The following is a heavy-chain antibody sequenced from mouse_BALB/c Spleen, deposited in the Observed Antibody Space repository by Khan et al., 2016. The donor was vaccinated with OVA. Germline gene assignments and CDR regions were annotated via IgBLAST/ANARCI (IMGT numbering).Heavy chain of an antibody. CDR3: TRGGYFGKSLFAD. J-gene: IGHJ3*01. CDR2: IYPGSGSI. Sequence: LQQPGSALVRPGASVKLSCKASGYTFTSYWMHWVKQRHGQGLEWIGNIYPGSGSINYDEKFKSKGTLTVDTSSSTAYIHLSSLTSEDSAVYYCTRGGYFGKSLFADWGQGTLVTVSA. V-gene: IGHV1S22*01. CDR1: GYTFTSYW. D-gene: IGHD2-1*01.